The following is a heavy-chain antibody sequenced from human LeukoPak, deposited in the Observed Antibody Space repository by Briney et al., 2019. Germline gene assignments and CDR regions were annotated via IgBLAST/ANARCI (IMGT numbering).Heavy chain of an antibody. CDR2: IKEDGSEK. Sequence: PGGSLRLSCAASGFTFSRYWMNWVRQAPGKGLEWVANIKEDGSEKYYVDSVKGRFTISRDNAKNSLYLQMNSLRAEDTAVYYCVRVVLGATSYFDYWGQGTLVTVSS. CDR3: VRVVLGATSYFDY. CDR1: GFTFSRYW. V-gene: IGHV3-7*05. D-gene: IGHD1-26*01. J-gene: IGHJ4*02.